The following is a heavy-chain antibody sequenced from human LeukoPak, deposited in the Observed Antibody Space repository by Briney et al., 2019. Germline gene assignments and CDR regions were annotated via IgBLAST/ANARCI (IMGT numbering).Heavy chain of an antibody. V-gene: IGHV4-34*01. D-gene: IGHD1-26*01. CDR3: ARVETGVGPDY. Sequence: SETLSLTCAVYGGSFSGYFRSWIRQPPGQGLEWIGEINDRGSINHNPSFRSRVTLSVDTSKMQLSLKLTSVTAADTAVYYCARVETGVGPDYWGQGTLVTVSS. J-gene: IGHJ1*01. CDR1: GGSFSGYF. CDR2: INDRGSI.